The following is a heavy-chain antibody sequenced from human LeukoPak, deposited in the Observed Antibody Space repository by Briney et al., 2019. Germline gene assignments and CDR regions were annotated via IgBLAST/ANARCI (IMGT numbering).Heavy chain of an antibody. CDR2: INPNSGGT. J-gene: IGHJ3*02. CDR1: GYTFTGYY. D-gene: IGHD1-26*01. V-gene: IGHV1-2*02. Sequence: WASVTVSCKASGYTFTGYYMHWVRQAPGQGLEWMGWINPNSGGTNYAQKFQGRVTMTRDTSISTAYMELSRLRSDDTAVYYCASGSIVGATSDAFDIWGQGTMVTVSS. CDR3: ASGSIVGATSDAFDI.